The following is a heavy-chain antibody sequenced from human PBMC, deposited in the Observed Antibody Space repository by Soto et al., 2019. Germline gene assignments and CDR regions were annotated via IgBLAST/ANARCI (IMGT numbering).Heavy chain of an antibody. CDR2: IYYSGIA. CDR1: GGAISSGDYY. J-gene: IGHJ5*02. Sequence: QVQLQESGPGLVKPSQTLSLTCTVSGGAISSGDYYWSWIRQPPGKGLEWIGYIYYSGIAYSNPSLKSRVILSVDTSKHQFSLKLSSVTAADTAVYYCARDCGGDCYSPWGQGTLVTVSS. D-gene: IGHD2-21*02. V-gene: IGHV4-30-4*01. CDR3: ARDCGGDCYSP.